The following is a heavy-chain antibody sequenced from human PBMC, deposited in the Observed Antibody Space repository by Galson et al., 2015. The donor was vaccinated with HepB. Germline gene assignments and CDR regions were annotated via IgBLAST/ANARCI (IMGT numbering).Heavy chain of an antibody. CDR1: GFTFGGSG. CDR2: IRTKANNYAT. CDR3: LRLGDFSGYSSR. Sequence: SLRLSCAASGFTFGGSGIGWVRQASGNGPEWVGRIRTKANNYATSYVPSLKGSFTISRDDSKNMAYLQMKSLKTEDTAIYYGLRLGDFSGYSSRWGQGTLVTVSS. D-gene: IGHD2-2*01. V-gene: IGHV3-73*01. J-gene: IGHJ4*02.